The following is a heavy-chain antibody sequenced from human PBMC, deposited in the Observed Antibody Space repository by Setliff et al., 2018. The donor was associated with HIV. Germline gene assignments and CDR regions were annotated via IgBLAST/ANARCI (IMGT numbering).Heavy chain of an antibody. D-gene: IGHD1-26*01. Sequence: PGGSLRLSCAASGFTFSNFWMAWVRQAPGKGLEWVANIMQDGSEKFYVDSVKGRFTMSRDNAKNTLYLQMNSLRAEDTALYFCARDRGRPDSFDIWGQGTMVT. J-gene: IGHJ3*02. CDR1: GFTFSNFW. V-gene: IGHV3-7*01. CDR3: ARDRGRPDSFDI. CDR2: IMQDGSEK.